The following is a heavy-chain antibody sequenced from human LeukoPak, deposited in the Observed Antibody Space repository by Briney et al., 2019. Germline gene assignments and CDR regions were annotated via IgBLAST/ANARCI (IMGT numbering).Heavy chain of an antibody. CDR3: ARDSGDYNDSSGYGLDY. Sequence: ASVKVSCKASGYTFTGYYMHWVRQAPGQGLEWMGWINPNSGGTNYAQKYQGRVTMTRDTSISTAYMELSRLTSDDTAVYYCARDSGDYNDSSGYGLDYWGQGTLVTVSS. J-gene: IGHJ4*02. CDR2: INPNSGGT. D-gene: IGHD3-22*01. V-gene: IGHV1-2*02. CDR1: GYTFTGYY.